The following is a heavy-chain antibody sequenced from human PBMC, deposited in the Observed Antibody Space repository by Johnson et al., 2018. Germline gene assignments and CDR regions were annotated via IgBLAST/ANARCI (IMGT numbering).Heavy chain of an antibody. Sequence: QVQLQESGGGVVQPGRSLRLSCAGSGFTFSSYAMHWVRQAPGTGLEWVAVISYAVNKKYHADSVKGRFTISRDNSKNTLYLQMNSLRGEDTAVYYCAKDPDVWGQGTTVTVSS. V-gene: IGHV3-30*18. CDR3: AKDPDV. J-gene: IGHJ6*02. CDR1: GFTFSSYA. CDR2: ISYAVNKK.